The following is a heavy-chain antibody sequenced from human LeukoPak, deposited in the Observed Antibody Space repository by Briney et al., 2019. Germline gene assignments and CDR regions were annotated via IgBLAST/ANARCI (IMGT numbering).Heavy chain of an antibody. J-gene: IGHJ6*04. V-gene: IGHV3-33*01. CDR3: ARVHCSSTSCPYPYYYYGMDV. D-gene: IGHD2-2*01. CDR1: GFTFSSYG. CDR2: IWYDGSNK. Sequence: GGSLRLSCAASGFTFSSYGKHWVRQAPGKGLEWVAVIWYDGSNKYYADSVKGRFTISRDNSKNTLYLQMNSLRAEDTAVYYCARVHCSSTSCPYPYYYYGMDVWGKGTTVTVSS.